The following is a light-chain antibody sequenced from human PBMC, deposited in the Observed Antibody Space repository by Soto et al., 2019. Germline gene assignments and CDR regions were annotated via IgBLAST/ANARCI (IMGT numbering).Light chain of an antibody. CDR3: QQYGSSPRT. Sequence: EIVLTQSPGTLSLSLGERATLSCRASQSVSSSYLAWYQQKPGQAPRLLTYGASSRATRIPDRFSGSGSGTDFTLTISRLEPEDFAVYYCQQYGSSPRTFGQGTKVEIK. V-gene: IGKV3-20*01. CDR2: GAS. CDR1: QSVSSSY. J-gene: IGKJ1*01.